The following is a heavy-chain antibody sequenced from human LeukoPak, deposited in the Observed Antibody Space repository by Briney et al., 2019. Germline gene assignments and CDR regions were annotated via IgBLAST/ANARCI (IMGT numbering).Heavy chain of an antibody. CDR1: GGSINSSSYY. V-gene: IGHV4-39*01. CDR2: IFYSGNT. J-gene: IGHJ4*02. D-gene: IGHD5-24*01. Sequence: PSETLSLTCTVSGGSINSSSYYWGWIRQPPGKGLEWVGSIFYSGNTYDNPSLKSRVTISVDTSKNQFSLKLNSVTAADTAVYYCARHRSKWLQSSFDYWGQGTLVTVSS. CDR3: ARHRSKWLQSSFDY.